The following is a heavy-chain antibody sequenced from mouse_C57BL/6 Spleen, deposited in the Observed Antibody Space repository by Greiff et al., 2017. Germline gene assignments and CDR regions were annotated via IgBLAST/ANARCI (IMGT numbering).Heavy chain of an antibody. D-gene: IGHD1-1*01. V-gene: IGHV1-26*01. Sequence: EVQLQQSGPELVKPGASVKISCKASGYTFTDYYMNWVKQSHGKSLEWIGDINPNNGGTSYNQKFKGKATLTVDKSSSTAYMELRSLTSEDSAVYYCARKSTLYGSTPMDYWGQGTSVTVSS. CDR3: ARKSTLYGSTPMDY. CDR1: GYTFTDYY. CDR2: INPNNGGT. J-gene: IGHJ4*01.